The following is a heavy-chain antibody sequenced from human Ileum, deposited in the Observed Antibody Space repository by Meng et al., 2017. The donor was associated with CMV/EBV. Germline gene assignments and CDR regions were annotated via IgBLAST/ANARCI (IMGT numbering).Heavy chain of an antibody. CDR2: MYPNSGNT. CDR3: ARERKLYRYYYYYYGMDV. V-gene: IGHV1-8*01. CDR1: GYTFTSYV. J-gene: IGHJ6*02. Sequence: ASVKVSCKASGYTFTSYVINRVRQATGQGLEWMGWMYPNSGNTGYAQKFHGRVTMTRHTSIRTAYMELSSLRSEDTAVYYCARERKLYRYYYYYYGMDVWGQGTTVTVSS. D-gene: IGHD2-2*02.